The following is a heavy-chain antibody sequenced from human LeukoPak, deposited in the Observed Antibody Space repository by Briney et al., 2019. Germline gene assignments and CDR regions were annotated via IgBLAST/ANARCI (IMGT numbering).Heavy chain of an antibody. J-gene: IGHJ3*02. V-gene: IGHV3-33*01. CDR1: GFTFSSYG. Sequence: PGGSLRLSCAASGFTFSSYGMHWVRQAPGKGLEWVAVIWYDGSNKYYADSVKGRFTISRDNSKNTLYLQMTSLRAEDTAVYYCARPVITMIATGAFDIWGQGTMVTVSS. CDR3: ARPVITMIATGAFDI. D-gene: IGHD3-22*01. CDR2: IWYDGSNK.